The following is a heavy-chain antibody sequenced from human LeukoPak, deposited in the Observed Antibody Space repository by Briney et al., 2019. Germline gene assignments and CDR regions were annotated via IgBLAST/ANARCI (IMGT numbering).Heavy chain of an antibody. J-gene: IGHJ6*02. CDR1: GFTFSSHS. Sequence: GGSLRLSCAASGFTFSSHSMNWVRQAPGKGLEWVSYISSSSSTIYYADSVKGRFTISRDNAKNSLYLQMNSLRDEDTAVYYCAREVVIVPDYFYYGLDVWGQGTTVSVSS. CDR3: AREVVIVPDYFYYGLDV. D-gene: IGHD2/OR15-2a*01. V-gene: IGHV3-48*02. CDR2: ISSSSSTI.